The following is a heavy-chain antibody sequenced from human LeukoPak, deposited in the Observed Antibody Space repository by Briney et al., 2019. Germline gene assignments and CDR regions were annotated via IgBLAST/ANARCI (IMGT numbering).Heavy chain of an antibody. J-gene: IGHJ4*02. CDR2: INPSGGST. V-gene: IGHV1-46*01. CDR1: GYIFSSYY. CDR3: ARDAPSHYYGSGSYKAWYFDY. Sequence: ASVKVSCKASGYIFSSYYMHWVRQAPGQGLEWMGIINPSGGSTSYAQKFQGRVTMTRDTSTSTVYMELSSLRSEDTALYYCARDAPSHYYGSGSYKAWYFDYWGQGTLVTVSS. D-gene: IGHD3-10*01.